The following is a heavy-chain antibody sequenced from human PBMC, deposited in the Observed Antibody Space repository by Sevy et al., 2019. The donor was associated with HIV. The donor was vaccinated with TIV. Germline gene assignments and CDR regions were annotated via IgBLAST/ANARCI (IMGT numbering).Heavy chain of an antibody. J-gene: IGHJ6*02. CDR2: IDSSSSNR. D-gene: IGHD2-8*01. Sequence: GGSLRLSCAASGFTFSGYSMNWVRQAPGKGLEWLSYIDSSSSNRYNAESVKGRFTVSRDKAKNSLYVQMNSLRGEDTAVCYCARNGVYTDQGMDVWGQGTTVTVSS. CDR3: ARNGVYTDQGMDV. V-gene: IGHV3-48*01. CDR1: GFTFSGYS.